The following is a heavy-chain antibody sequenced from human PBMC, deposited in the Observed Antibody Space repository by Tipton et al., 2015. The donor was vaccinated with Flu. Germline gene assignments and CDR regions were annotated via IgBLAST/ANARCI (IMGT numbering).Heavy chain of an antibody. Sequence: TLSLTCTVSGGSIRSSSYYWGWIRQPPGKGLEWIGSIYYSGSTYYTPFLKSRVTISVDTSKNSFSLQLSSVTAADTAVYYCATPHSSSWWNSFDYWGQGTLVTVSS. D-gene: IGHD6-13*01. CDR3: ATPHSSSWWNSFDY. CDR2: IYYSGST. J-gene: IGHJ4*02. CDR1: GGSIRSSSYY. V-gene: IGHV4-39*07.